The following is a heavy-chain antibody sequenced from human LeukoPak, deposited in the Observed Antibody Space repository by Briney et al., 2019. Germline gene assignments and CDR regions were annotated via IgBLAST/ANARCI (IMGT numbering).Heavy chain of an antibody. CDR1: GYTFTSNY. D-gene: IGHD1-14*01. CDR3: ARGRDNPDTD. V-gene: IGHV1-46*01. CDR2: IYPRDGST. J-gene: IGHJ4*02. Sequence: GASVKVSCKASGYTFTSNYIHWVRQAPGQGLEWMGMIYPRDGSTSYAQNFQGRVTMTRDTSTSTVYMELSSLRSEDTAVYYCARGRDNPDTDWGQGTLVTVSS.